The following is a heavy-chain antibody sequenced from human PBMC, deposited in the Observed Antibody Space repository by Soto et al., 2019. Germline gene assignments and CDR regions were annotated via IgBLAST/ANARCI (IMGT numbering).Heavy chain of an antibody. CDR3: ARSLRAAVY. D-gene: IGHD2-15*01. V-gene: IGHV4-34*01. J-gene: IGHJ4*02. CDR1: GGSFSGYY. Sequence: PSETLSLTCAVYGGSFSGYYWSWIRQSPGKGLEWIGEIHHSGSTKYSPSLKSRVTISVDMSKNQFSLKLSSVTAADTAVYYCARSLRAAVYWGPGTLVTVSS. CDR2: IHHSGST.